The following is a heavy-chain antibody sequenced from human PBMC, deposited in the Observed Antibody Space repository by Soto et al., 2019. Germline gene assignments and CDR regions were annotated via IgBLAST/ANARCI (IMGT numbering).Heavy chain of an antibody. CDR3: AREYTYGSNFFDC. J-gene: IGHJ4*02. CDR2: ISHSVST. V-gene: IGHV4-31*03. Sequence: PSETLSLTCTVSGGSISSAAYYWSWIRQHPVKGLEWIGYISHSVSTYYTPSLKSRVIISADTSKNQFSLNLTSVTAADTAVYYCAREYTYGSNFFDCWGQGALVTVSS. CDR1: GGSISSAAYY. D-gene: IGHD5-18*01.